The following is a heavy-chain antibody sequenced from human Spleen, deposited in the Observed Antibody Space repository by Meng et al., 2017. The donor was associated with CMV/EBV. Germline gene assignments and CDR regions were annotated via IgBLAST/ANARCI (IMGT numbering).Heavy chain of an antibody. CDR1: GYTFSNYD. J-gene: IGHJ4*02. D-gene: IGHD6-13*01. V-gene: IGHV1-8*01. Sequence: ASGYTFSNYDINWVRQANGQGLEWMGWMNPNSGKTGYAQKFQGRVTMTTDTSTSTAYMELRSLRFDDTAVYYCVRDLYSSSSDYFDYWGQGTLVTVSS. CDR3: VRDLYSSSSDYFDY. CDR2: MNPNSGKT.